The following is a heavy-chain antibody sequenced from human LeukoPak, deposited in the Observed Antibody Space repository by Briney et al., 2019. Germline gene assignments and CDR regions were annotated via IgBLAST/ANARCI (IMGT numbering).Heavy chain of an antibody. D-gene: IGHD3-9*01. CDR3: AKDAPISILTGYYLFDY. CDR2: ISGSGGST. CDR1: GFTFSSYA. J-gene: IGHJ4*02. Sequence: GGSLRLSCAASGFTFSSYAMSWVRQAPGKGLEWVSAISGSGGSTYYADSVKGRFTISRDNSKNTLYLQMNSLRAEDTAVYYCAKDAPISILTGYYLFDYWAREPWSPSPQ. V-gene: IGHV3-23*01.